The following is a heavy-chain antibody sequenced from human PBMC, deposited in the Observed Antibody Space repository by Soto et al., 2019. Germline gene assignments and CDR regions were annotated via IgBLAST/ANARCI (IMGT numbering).Heavy chain of an antibody. Sequence: GGSLRLSCAASGFTFSSYAMNWVRQAPGKGLERVLAISGSGGSTYYADSVKGRFTISRDNSKNTLYLQMNSLRAEDTAVYYCAKGPKRITMIVVVISFDYWGQGALVTVSS. CDR2: ISGSGGST. CDR1: GFTFSSYA. CDR3: AKGPKRITMIVVVISFDY. V-gene: IGHV3-23*01. D-gene: IGHD3-22*01. J-gene: IGHJ4*02.